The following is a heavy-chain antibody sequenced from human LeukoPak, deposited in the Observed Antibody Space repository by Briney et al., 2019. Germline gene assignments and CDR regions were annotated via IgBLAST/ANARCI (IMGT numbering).Heavy chain of an antibody. Sequence: PGGSLRLSCAASGFTFSSYSMNWVRQAPGKGLEWVSSISSSSSYIYYADSVKGRFTISRDNAKNSLYLQMNSLRAEDMAVYYCARTYIVATIRAFDIWGQGTMVTVSS. CDR1: GFTFSSYS. CDR3: ARTYIVATIRAFDI. CDR2: ISSSSSYI. J-gene: IGHJ3*02. V-gene: IGHV3-21*01. D-gene: IGHD5-12*01.